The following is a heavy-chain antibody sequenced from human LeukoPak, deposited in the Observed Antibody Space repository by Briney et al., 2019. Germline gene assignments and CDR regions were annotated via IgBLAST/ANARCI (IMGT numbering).Heavy chain of an antibody. CDR3: ARGESHSGYDYNY. D-gene: IGHD5-12*01. CDR1: GFTFSSYG. V-gene: IGHV3-30*03. CDR2: ISYDGSNK. Sequence: GGSLRLSCAASGFTFSSYGMHWVRQAPGKGLEWVAVISYDGSNKYYADSVKGRFTISRDNAKNSLYLQMNSLRAEDTAVYYCARGESHSGYDYNYWGQGTLVTVSS. J-gene: IGHJ4*02.